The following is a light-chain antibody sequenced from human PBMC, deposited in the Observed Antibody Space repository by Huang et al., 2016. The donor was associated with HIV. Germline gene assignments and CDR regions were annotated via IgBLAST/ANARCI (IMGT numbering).Light chain of an antibody. J-gene: IGKJ5*01. Sequence: DIQMTQSPSSLSGSVGDRVTITCRASQSISNFLNWYQQKPVRAPNRLIYSASTLQSGVPSRFSSSGSGTDFTLTITSRQPEEFATYYCQQHYSPSSITFGQGTRLEIK. V-gene: IGKV1-39*01. CDR2: SAS. CDR1: QSISNF. CDR3: QQHYSPSSIT.